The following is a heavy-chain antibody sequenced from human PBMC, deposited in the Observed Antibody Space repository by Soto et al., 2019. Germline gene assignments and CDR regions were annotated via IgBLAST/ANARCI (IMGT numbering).Heavy chain of an antibody. J-gene: IGHJ4*02. Sequence: EVQLLESGGGLVQPGGSLRLSCAASGFTFSNYAMNWVRQAPGKGLEWVSAISNSFSDGNTHYADSVKGRFTISRENDKNKVFLEMNSLRAEDTAVYYCAKVFSPEQGNYFDYWGQGTLVTVSS. V-gene: IGHV3-23*01. CDR2: ISNSFSDGNT. D-gene: IGHD1-1*01. CDR1: GFTFSNYA. CDR3: AKVFSPEQGNYFDY.